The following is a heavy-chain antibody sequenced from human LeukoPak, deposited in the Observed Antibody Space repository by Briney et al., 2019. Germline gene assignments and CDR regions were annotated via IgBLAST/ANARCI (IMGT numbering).Heavy chain of an antibody. V-gene: IGHV1-18*01. D-gene: IGHD6-13*01. CDR2: ISAYNGNT. Sequence: ASVKVSCTASGYTFTSYGISWVRQAPGQGLEWMGWISAYNGNTNYAQKLQGRVTMTTDTSTSTAYMELRSLRSDDTAVYYCARVDHSSTWYHVDYWGQGTLVTVSS. CDR3: ARVDHSSTWYHVDY. CDR1: GYTFTSYG. J-gene: IGHJ4*02.